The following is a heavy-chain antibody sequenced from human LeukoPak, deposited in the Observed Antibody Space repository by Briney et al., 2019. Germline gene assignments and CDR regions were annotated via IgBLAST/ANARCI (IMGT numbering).Heavy chain of an antibody. J-gene: IGHJ4*02. CDR2: IFATVTT. Sequence: SETLSLTCDVYGDFISSSWWGWVRQHAGKGLEWLGRIFATVTTTFNPALKTHPTTPMEMSTNQLTLKLSLKLTSVTAADTAVNFCARQVYTASYYFLDFWSQGTLVTVS. V-gene: IGHV4-59*10. CDR1: GDFISSSW. CDR3: ARQVYTASYYFLDF. D-gene: IGHD1-26*01.